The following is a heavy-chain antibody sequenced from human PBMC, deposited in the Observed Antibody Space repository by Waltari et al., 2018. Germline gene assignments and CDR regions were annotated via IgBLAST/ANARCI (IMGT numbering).Heavy chain of an antibody. CDR2: ISSSSSYI. D-gene: IGHD5-18*01. CDR1: GFTFSSYS. J-gene: IGHJ5*02. Sequence: EVQLVESGGGLVKPGGSLRLSCAASGFTFSSYSMNWVRQAPGKGLEWVSSISSSSSYIYYADSVKGRFTISRDNAKNSLYLQMNSLRAEDTAVYYCARDLKIQPRFDPWGQGTLVTVSS. V-gene: IGHV3-21*03. CDR3: ARDLKIQPRFDP.